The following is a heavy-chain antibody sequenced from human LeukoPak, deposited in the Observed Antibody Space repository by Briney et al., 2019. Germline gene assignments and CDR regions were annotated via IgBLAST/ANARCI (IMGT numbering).Heavy chain of an antibody. CDR1: GYTLTELS. CDR3: ATGQPRITMIVAVPGGYYFDY. Sequence: ASVKVSCKVSGYTLTELSMHWVRQAPGKGLEWMGGFDPEDGETIYAQKFQGRVTMTEDTSTDTAYMELSSLRSEDTAVYYCATGQPRITMIVAVPGGYYFDYWGQETLVTVSS. CDR2: FDPEDGET. V-gene: IGHV1-24*01. D-gene: IGHD3-22*01. J-gene: IGHJ4*02.